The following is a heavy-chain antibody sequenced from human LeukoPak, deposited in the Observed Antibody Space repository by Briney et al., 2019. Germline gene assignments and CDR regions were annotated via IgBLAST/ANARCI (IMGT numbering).Heavy chain of an antibody. J-gene: IGHJ6*02. D-gene: IGHD5-12*01. V-gene: IGHV3-23*01. Sequence: PGGSLRLSCAASGFTFSSYAMSWVRQAPGKGLEWVLGISGSGGCIYYADSVKGRFTISRDNSKNRLYLQMNSLRAEDTAVYYCAKEQVATITYYYYGMDVWGQGTTVTVSS. CDR2: ISGSGGCI. CDR3: AKEQVATITYYYYGMDV. CDR1: GFTFSSYA.